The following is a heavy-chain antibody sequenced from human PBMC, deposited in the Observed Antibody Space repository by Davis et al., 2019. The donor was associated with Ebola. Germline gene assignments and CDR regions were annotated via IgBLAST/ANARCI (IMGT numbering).Heavy chain of an antibody. CDR1: GGSISSGGYS. V-gene: IGHV4-30-2*01. Sequence: PSETLSLTCAVSGGSISSGGYSWLFLLPHNGKGLAWMGEIYDSGSTYYNPSLKSRVTISVDRSKNQLSLKLSSVTAEDTAMYYCARQLQPGRWFDPWGQGTLVTVSS. D-gene: IGHD1-1*01. CDR3: ARQLQPGRWFDP. CDR2: IYDSGST. J-gene: IGHJ5*02.